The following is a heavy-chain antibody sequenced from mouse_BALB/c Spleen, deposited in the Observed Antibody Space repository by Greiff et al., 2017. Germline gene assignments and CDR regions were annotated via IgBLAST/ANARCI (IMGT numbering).Heavy chain of an antibody. CDR1: GYTFTDYW. CDR2: IDTSDSYT. J-gene: IGHJ3*01. CDR3: ARSPNYGSRSFAY. V-gene: IGHV1-69*01. D-gene: IGHD1-1*01. Sequence: VQLQQPGAELVMPGASVKMSCKASGYTFTDYWMHWVKQRPGQGLEWIGAIDTSDSYTSYNQKFKGKATLTVDESSSTAYMQLSSLTSEDSAVYYCARSPNYGSRSFAYWGQGTLVTVSA.